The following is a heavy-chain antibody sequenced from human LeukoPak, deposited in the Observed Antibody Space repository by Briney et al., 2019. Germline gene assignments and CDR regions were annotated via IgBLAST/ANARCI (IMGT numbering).Heavy chain of an antibody. D-gene: IGHD3-22*01. CDR1: GFTFSSYA. CDR3: ARETGDSSGI. J-gene: IGHJ3*02. Sequence: GGSLRFSCAVSGFTFSSYAMSWVRQAPGKGLEWVSVIYSGGSTYYADSVKGRFTISRDNSKNTLYLQMNSLRAEDTAVYYCARETGDSSGIWGQGTMVTVSS. V-gene: IGHV3-66*01. CDR2: IYSGGST.